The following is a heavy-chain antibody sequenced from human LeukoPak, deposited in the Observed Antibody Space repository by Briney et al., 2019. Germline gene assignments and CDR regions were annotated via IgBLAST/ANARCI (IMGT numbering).Heavy chain of an antibody. D-gene: IGHD6-19*01. J-gene: IGHJ4*02. CDR2: INHSGST. V-gene: IGHV4-38-2*02. CDR3: ARGSKQWRKSFDY. Sequence: SETLSLTCTVSGYSLSSGYYWGWIRQPPGKGLEWIGEINHSGSTNYNPSLKSRVTITVDTSKNQFPLKLSSVTAADTAVYYCARGSKQWRKSFDYWGQGTLVTVSS. CDR1: GYSLSSGYY.